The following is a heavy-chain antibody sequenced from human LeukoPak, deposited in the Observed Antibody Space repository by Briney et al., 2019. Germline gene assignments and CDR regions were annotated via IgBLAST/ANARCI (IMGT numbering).Heavy chain of an antibody. D-gene: IGHD6-19*01. V-gene: IGHV4-59*01. CDR1: GGSISSCY. J-gene: IGHJ5*02. CDR2: IYYSGST. CDR3: ARVSYSSGWYGVWFDP. Sequence: SETLSLTCTVSGGSISSCYWSWIRQPPGKGLEGIGYIYYSGSTNYNPSLKSRVTISVDTSKNQFSLKLSSVAAADTAVYYCARVSYSSGWYGVWFDPWGQGTLVTVSS.